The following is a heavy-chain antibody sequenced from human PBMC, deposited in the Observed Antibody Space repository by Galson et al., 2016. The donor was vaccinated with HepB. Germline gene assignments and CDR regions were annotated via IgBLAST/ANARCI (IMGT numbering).Heavy chain of an antibody. CDR2: IDPSDSYT. D-gene: IGHD2-21*02. CDR3: ARGSGRGDWN. J-gene: IGHJ4*02. Sequence: QSGAEVKKPGESLRISCKGSGYSFNNYWISWVRQMPGKGLEWMARIDPSDSYTKYSPSFQGHVTISVDKSTSTAYLQWSSLKASDTAMYYCARGSGRGDWNWGQGTLVTVSS. V-gene: IGHV5-10-1*01. CDR1: GYSFNNYW.